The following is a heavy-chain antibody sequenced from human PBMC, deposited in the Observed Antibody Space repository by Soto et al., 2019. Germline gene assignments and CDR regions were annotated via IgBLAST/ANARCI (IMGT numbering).Heavy chain of an antibody. CDR2: IYYSGST. J-gene: IGHJ6*02. CDR1: GGSISSSSYY. Sequence: PSETLSLTCTVSGGSISSSSYYWGWIRQPPGKGLEWIGSIYYSGSTYYNPSLKSRVTISVDTSKNQFSLKLSSVTAADTAVYYCARHSVENYVMDVWGQGTTVTV. CDR3: ARHSVENYVMDV. V-gene: IGHV4-39*01.